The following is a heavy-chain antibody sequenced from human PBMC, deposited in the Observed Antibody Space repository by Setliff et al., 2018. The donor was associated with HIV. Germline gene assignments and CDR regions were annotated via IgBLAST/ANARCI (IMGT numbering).Heavy chain of an antibody. CDR3: ARGGRSDGYHIAS. Sequence: ASETLSLTCTVSGGSISSYFWTWIRQSPEKGLEWIGYIYRYGSPNYNPSLQSRVTLSVDTSKNQFSLTLTSVTAADTAVYYCARGGRSDGYHIASWGQGILVTVSS. CDR1: GGSISSYF. V-gene: IGHV4-59*01. D-gene: IGHD2-15*01. J-gene: IGHJ4*02. CDR2: IYRYGSP.